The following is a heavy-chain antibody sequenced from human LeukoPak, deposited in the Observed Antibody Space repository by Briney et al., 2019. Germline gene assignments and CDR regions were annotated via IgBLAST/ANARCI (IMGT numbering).Heavy chain of an antibody. CDR2: IYYSGST. CDR1: GGSVSSGNYY. V-gene: IGHV4-30-2*03. Sequence: KTSQTLSLTCTVSGGSVSSGNYYWSWIRQPAGKGLEWIGSIYYSGSTYYNPSLKSRVTISVDTSKNQFSLKLSSVTAADTAVYYCATRIAAAGDHVFDYWGQGTLVTVSS. CDR3: ATRIAAAGDHVFDY. D-gene: IGHD6-13*01. J-gene: IGHJ4*02.